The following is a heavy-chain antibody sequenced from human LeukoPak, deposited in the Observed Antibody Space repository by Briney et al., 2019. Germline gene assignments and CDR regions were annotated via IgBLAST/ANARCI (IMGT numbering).Heavy chain of an antibody. CDR2: IYSGGST. CDR3: ARDPGYYDSSGYPY. D-gene: IGHD3-22*01. V-gene: IGHV3-53*01. Sequence: GGSLRLSCAASGFTVSSNYMSWVRQAPGKGLEWVSVIYSGGSTYYADSVKGRFTISRDNSKNTLYLQMNSLRAEDTAVYYCARDPGYYDSSGYPYWGQGTLVTVSS. J-gene: IGHJ4*02. CDR1: GFTVSSNY.